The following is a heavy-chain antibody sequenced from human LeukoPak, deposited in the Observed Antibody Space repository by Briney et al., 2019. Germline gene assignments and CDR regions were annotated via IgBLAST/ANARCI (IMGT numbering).Heavy chain of an antibody. D-gene: IGHD3-10*01. CDR1: GGSISSSSYY. Sequence: KPSETLSLTCTVSGGSISSSSYYWGWIRQPPGKGLEWIGSIYYSGSTYYNPSLKSRVTLSVDTSKNQFSLKLSSVTAADTAVYYCATAHHYYGSGSYPPPKYNWFDPWGQGTLVTVSS. V-gene: IGHV4-39*01. J-gene: IGHJ5*02. CDR2: IYYSGST. CDR3: ATAHHYYGSGSYPPPKYNWFDP.